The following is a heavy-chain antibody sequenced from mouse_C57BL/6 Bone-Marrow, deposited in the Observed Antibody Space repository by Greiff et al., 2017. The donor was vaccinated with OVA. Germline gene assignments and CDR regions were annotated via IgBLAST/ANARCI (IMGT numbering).Heavy chain of an antibody. CDR1: GYTFTSYT. J-gene: IGHJ2*01. Sequence: QVQLKQSGAELARPGASLKMSCKASGYTFTSYTMHWVKQRPGQGLEWIGYINPSSGYTKYNQKFKDKATLTADKSSSTAYMQLSSLTSEDSAVYYCASYYDYDAGYWGQGTTLTVSS. CDR3: ASYYDYDAGY. D-gene: IGHD2-4*01. CDR2: INPSSGYT. V-gene: IGHV1-4*01.